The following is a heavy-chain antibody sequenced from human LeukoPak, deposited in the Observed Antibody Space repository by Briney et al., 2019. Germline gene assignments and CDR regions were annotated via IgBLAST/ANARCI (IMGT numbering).Heavy chain of an antibody. CDR1: GFTFSSYS. CDR2: ISRSSYI. J-gene: IGHJ4*02. Sequence: GGSLRLSCAASGFTFSSYSTNWVRQAPGKGLEWVSSISRSSYIYYADSVKGRFSISRDNAKNSPYLQMNSLRAEDTAVYYCARGGCSSTSCLFDCWGQGTLVTVSS. V-gene: IGHV3-21*01. CDR3: ARGGCSSTSCLFDC. D-gene: IGHD2-2*01.